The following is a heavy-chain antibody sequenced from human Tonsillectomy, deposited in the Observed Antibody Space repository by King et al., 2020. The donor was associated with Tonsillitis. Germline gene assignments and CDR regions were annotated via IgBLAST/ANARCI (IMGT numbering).Heavy chain of an antibody. V-gene: IGHV4-34*01. D-gene: IGHD3-22*01. Sequence: VQLPQWGAGLLKPSETLSLPCAVSGGSFSVYYWNWLRQPPGKGLEWIGAINHSGIPDYNPSLKSRVPISVGTSKNQFSLNLSSVTAADTAVYYCAVSVWLPNYFDFWGQGTLVTVSS. J-gene: IGHJ4*02. CDR1: GGSFSVYY. CDR2: INHSGIP. CDR3: AVSVWLPNYFDF.